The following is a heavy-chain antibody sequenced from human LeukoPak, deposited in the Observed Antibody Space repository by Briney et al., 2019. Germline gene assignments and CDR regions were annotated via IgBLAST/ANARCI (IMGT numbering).Heavy chain of an antibody. Sequence: GGSLRLSCAASGFTFSSYWMHWVRQAPGKGLVWVSRINSDGSSTSYAGSVKGRFTISRDNAKNTLYLQMNSLRAEDTAVYYCARSDHYYGSGSYLDWFDPWGQGTLVTVSS. CDR3: ARSDHYYGSGSYLDWFDP. D-gene: IGHD3-10*01. V-gene: IGHV3-74*01. CDR1: GFTFSSYW. J-gene: IGHJ5*02. CDR2: INSDGSST.